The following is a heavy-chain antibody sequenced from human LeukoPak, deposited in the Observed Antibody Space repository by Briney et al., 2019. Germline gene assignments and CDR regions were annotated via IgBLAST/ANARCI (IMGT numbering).Heavy chain of an antibody. D-gene: IGHD2-15*01. J-gene: IGHJ4*02. Sequence: GGSLRLSCAASGFTFRTSGMNWVRQAPGKGLEWVSYISSSGTTISYAQSVKGRFTITRDNSKNTLYLQMNSLRVEDTAVYYCAKDLWGFVEVAAIFDYWGQGTLVTVSS. V-gene: IGHV3-48*01. CDR3: AKDLWGFVEVAAIFDY. CDR2: ISSSGTTI. CDR1: GFTFRTSG.